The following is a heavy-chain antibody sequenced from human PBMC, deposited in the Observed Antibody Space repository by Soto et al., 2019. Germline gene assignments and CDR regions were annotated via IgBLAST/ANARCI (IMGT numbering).Heavy chain of an antibody. CDR2: ISAYNGNT. CDR1: GYTFTSFG. V-gene: IGHV1-18*01. Sequence: QGQLVQSGAEVKKPGASVKVSCKASGYTFTSFGISWVRQAPGQGLEWMGWISAYNGNTNYAQKVQGRVTMTTDTXTXTAYMELRSLRSADTAVYYCARDSGNLGNWAYFFDYWGQGTLVTVSS. D-gene: IGHD7-27*01. J-gene: IGHJ4*02. CDR3: ARDSGNLGNWAYFFDY.